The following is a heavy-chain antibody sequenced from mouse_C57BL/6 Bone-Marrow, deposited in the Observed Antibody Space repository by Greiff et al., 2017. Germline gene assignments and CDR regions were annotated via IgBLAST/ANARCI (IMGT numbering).Heavy chain of an antibody. J-gene: IGHJ2*01. CDR1: GYAFTNYL. Sequence: QVHVKQSGAELVRPGTSVKVSCKASGYAFTNYLIEWVKQRPGQGLEWIGVINPGSGGTNYNEKFKGKATLTADKSSSIAYMQLSSLTSEDSAVYFCATHYYYGSSYEDYWGQGTTLTVSS. D-gene: IGHD1-1*01. V-gene: IGHV1-54*01. CDR2: INPGSGGT. CDR3: ATHYYYGSSYEDY.